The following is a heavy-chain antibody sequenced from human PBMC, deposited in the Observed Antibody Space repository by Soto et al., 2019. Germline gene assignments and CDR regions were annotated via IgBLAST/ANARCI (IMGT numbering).Heavy chain of an antibody. J-gene: IGHJ3*02. Sequence: PGESLKISCKGSGYSFADYWIAWVRQMPGKGLEGMGIISPDDSDIRYSPSFRGQVTISADNSISTAYLQWSSLRASDTAIYYCARQLGQYSSSWYAFDIWGQGTMVTVSS. CDR3: ARQLGQYSSSWYAFDI. D-gene: IGHD6-13*01. CDR2: ISPDDSDI. V-gene: IGHV5-51*01. CDR1: GYSFADYW.